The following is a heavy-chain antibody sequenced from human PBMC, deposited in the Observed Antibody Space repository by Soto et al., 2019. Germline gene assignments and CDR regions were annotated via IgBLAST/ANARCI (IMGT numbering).Heavy chain of an antibody. D-gene: IGHD5-18*01. Sequence: PGGSLRLSCAASGFTFSTYAMTWVRQAPGKGLEWVSAISASGGSTYYADSVKDRFTISRDNSKNTLYLQMNSLRVEDTAVYYCAKVGFPYSYGYLFYYSGQGTLVTVSS. CDR2: ISASGGST. J-gene: IGHJ1*01. CDR3: AKVGFPYSYGYLFYY. V-gene: IGHV3-23*01. CDR1: GFTFSTYA.